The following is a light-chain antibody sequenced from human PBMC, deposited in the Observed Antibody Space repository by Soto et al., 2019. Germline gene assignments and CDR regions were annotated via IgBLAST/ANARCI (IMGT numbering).Light chain of an antibody. CDR2: DVS. CDR1: SSDVGGYNY. V-gene: IGLV2-14*01. Sequence: QSALTQPASVSGSPGQSITISCTGTSSDVGGYNYVSWYQQHPGKAPKLMIYDVSNRPSGASNRFSGSKSGNTASLTISGRQAEDEADDYCSSYTSSSTRVFGGGTKLTVL. J-gene: IGLJ2*01. CDR3: SSYTSSSTRV.